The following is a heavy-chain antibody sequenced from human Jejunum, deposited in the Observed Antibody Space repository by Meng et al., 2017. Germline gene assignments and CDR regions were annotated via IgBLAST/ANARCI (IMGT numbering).Heavy chain of an antibody. CDR3: ARVWSNGGSYYCALDV. J-gene: IGHJ6*02. CDR2: VYYKETT. Sequence: SETLSLTCTVSGGSISTYNYYWGRIRQPPGKGREGIGSVYYKETTHYNPSLNSRVTISVDTSKEQISLKPISMTAADTDVYYFARVWSNGGSYYCALDVWGQGTTVTVSS. V-gene: IGHV4-39*07. D-gene: IGHD3-16*01. CDR1: GGSISTYNYY.